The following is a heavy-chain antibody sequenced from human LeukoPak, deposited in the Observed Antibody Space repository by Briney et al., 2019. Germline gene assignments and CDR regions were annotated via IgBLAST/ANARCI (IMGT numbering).Heavy chain of an antibody. CDR3: AELGITMIGGV. Sequence: GGSLRLSCAASGFTFSTFSMVWVRQAPGKGLQCVSFISSSSAYIYQEDSVKGRFTISRDNAKNSLYLQMNSLRAEDTAVYYCAELGITMIGGVWGKGTTVTISS. J-gene: IGHJ6*04. CDR2: ISSSSAYI. D-gene: IGHD3-10*02. CDR1: GFTFSTFS. V-gene: IGHV3-21*01.